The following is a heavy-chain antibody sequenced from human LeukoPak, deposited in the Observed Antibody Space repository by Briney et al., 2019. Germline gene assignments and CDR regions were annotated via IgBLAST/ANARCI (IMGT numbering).Heavy chain of an antibody. CDR3: AREGSDILTGYPYSFDI. Sequence: PGGSLRLSCAASRFIFSSYSMNWVRQAPGKGLEWVSSISSSSNYIYYADSVKGRFTISRDNAKNSLYLQMNSLRAEDTAVYYCAREGSDILTGYPYSFDIWGQGTMVTVSS. V-gene: IGHV3-21*01. D-gene: IGHD3-9*01. CDR2: ISSSSNYI. CDR1: RFIFSSYS. J-gene: IGHJ3*02.